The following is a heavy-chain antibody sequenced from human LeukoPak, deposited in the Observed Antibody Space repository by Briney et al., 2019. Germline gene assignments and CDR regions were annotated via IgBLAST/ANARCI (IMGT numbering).Heavy chain of an antibody. CDR1: GFTFSSYA. Sequence: GRSLRLSCAASGFTFSSYAMHWVRQAPGKGLEWVAVISYDGSNKYYADSVKGRFTISRDNSKNTLYLQMNSLRAEGTAVYYCARVREFYDILTGYYTHYGMDVWGQGTTVTVSS. CDR3: ARVREFYDILTGYYTHYGMDV. V-gene: IGHV3-30-3*01. J-gene: IGHJ6*02. D-gene: IGHD3-9*01. CDR2: ISYDGSNK.